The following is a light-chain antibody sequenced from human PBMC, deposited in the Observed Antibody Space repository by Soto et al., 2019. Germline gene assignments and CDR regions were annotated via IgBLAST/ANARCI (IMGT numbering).Light chain of an antibody. CDR3: CSYAASDTWV. CDR1: NSDVGSYIY. V-gene: IGLV2-11*01. J-gene: IGLJ3*02. CDR2: DVS. Sequence: QSVLTQPRSVSGSPGQSVTISCTGTNSDVGSYIYVSWYQQHPGKAPKLMISDVSQRPSGVPDRFSGSKSGNTASLTISGLQAEDEADYYCCSYAASDTWVFGGGTTLTVL.